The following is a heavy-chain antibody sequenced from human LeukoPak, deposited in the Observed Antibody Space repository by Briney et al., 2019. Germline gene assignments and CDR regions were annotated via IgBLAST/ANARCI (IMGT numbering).Heavy chain of an antibody. V-gene: IGHV3-21*01. CDR1: GFSLSIYD. CDR2: TGLSSSYI. J-gene: IGHJ5*02. CDR3: ARERSYCSGATCSLDL. D-gene: IGHD2-15*01. Sequence: GGSLRLSCAASGFSLSIYDMVWVSQAPGKGLEWIASTGLSSSYIGYADSVKGRFTISRDNGENSVYLQMNSLRAEDTAVYFCARERSYCSGATCSLDLWGQGTLVTVSS.